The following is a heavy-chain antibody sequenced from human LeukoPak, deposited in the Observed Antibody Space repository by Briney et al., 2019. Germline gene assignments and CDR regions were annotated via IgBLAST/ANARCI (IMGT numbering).Heavy chain of an antibody. CDR1: GGTFSSYA. Sequence: ASVKVSCKASGGTFSSYAISWVRQAPGQGLEWMGGIIPIFGTANYAQKFQGRVTITTDESTSTAYMELSSLRSEDTAVYYCARVGGSGTTGYSMDVWGKGTTVTVSS. D-gene: IGHD1-7*01. CDR3: ARVGGSGTTGYSMDV. J-gene: IGHJ6*03. CDR2: IIPIFGTA. V-gene: IGHV1-69*05.